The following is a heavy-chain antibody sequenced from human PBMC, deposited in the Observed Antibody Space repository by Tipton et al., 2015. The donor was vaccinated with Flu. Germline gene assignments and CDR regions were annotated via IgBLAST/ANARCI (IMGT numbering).Heavy chain of an antibody. V-gene: IGHV4-59*05. CDR1: GGSIKNYY. CDR2: IYYSGST. CDR3: AREGSSWQFYYYMDV. J-gene: IGHJ6*03. D-gene: IGHD6-13*01. Sequence: TLSLSCSVSGGSIKNYYLSWVRQPPGKGLEWIGSIYYSGSTYHNPSLKSRVTISVDTSKNQFSLKLSSVTAADTAVYYCAREGSSWQFYYYMDVWGKGTTVTVSS.